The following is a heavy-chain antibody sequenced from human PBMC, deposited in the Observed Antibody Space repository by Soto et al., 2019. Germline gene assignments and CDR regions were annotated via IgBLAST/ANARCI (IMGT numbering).Heavy chain of an antibody. CDR1: GYTFTNYA. V-gene: IGHV1-3*01. CDR3: AKDRITMVRGVIIMHY. J-gene: IGHJ4*02. Sequence: QVQLVQSGAEVKKPGASVKVSCKAFGYTFTNYALHWVRQAPGQRLEWMGWINAANGNRKYSQNFQGRITITSDTSATTAYMELSSLRSEDTAVYYCAKDRITMVRGVIIMHYWGQGTLVTVSS. D-gene: IGHD3-10*01. CDR2: INAANGNR.